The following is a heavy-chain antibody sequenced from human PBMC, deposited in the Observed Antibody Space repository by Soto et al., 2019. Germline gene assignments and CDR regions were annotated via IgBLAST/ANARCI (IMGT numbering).Heavy chain of an antibody. CDR3: AKDSSLGIAAPPDY. Sequence: QVQLVESGGGVVQPGRSLRLSCAASGFTFSSYGMHWVRQAPGKGLEWVAVISYDGSNKYYADSVKGRFTISRDNSKNTLYLQMTSLRAEDTAVYYCAKDSSLGIAAPPDYWGQGTLVTVSS. V-gene: IGHV3-30*18. D-gene: IGHD6-6*01. CDR2: ISYDGSNK. CDR1: GFTFSSYG. J-gene: IGHJ4*02.